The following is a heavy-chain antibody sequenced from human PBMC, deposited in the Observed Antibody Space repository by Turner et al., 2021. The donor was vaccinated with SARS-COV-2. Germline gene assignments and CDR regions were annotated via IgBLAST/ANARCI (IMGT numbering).Heavy chain of an antibody. CDR3: AKAPKAYQRLNSAEYFQH. Sequence: VELVEFGGGVVQPARSLRLSCGASGLTFSSYGMHWVRQGPGKGQGWVAVRSNDESNKNYDDPVKGRFTISRDNSKNTLYQQMNSLRGEDKAVYYCAKAPKAYQRLNSAEYFQHWGQGTLVTVSS. J-gene: IGHJ1*01. D-gene: IGHD2-2*01. V-gene: IGHV3-30*18. CDR2: RSNDESNK. CDR1: GLTFSSYG.